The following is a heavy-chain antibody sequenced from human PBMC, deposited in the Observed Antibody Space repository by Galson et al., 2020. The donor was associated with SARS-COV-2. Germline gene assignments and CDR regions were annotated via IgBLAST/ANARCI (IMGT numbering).Heavy chain of an antibody. CDR1: GGSISSSNW. CDR3: AREISLLPAGVVQYYYYYYMDV. CDR2: IYHSGST. Sequence: SETLSLTCAVSGGSISSSNWWSWVRQPPGKGLEWIGEIYHSGSTNYNPSLKSRVTISVDKSKNQFSLKLSSVTAADTAVYYCAREISLLPAGVVQYYYYYYMDVWGKGTTVTVSS. V-gene: IGHV4-4*02. J-gene: IGHJ6*03. D-gene: IGHD3-3*01.